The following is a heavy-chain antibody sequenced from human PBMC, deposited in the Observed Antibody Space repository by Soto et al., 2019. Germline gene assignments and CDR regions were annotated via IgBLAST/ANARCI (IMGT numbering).Heavy chain of an antibody. Sequence: GSLRLSCAASGFTFSSYGMHWVRQAPGKGLEWVAVISYDGSNKYYADSVKGRFTISRDNSKNTLYLQMNSLRAEDTAVYYCAKDRLEGSYGLFDYWGQGTLVTVSS. CDR1: GFTFSSYG. CDR3: AKDRLEGSYGLFDY. J-gene: IGHJ4*02. CDR2: ISYDGSNK. V-gene: IGHV3-30*18. D-gene: IGHD1-26*01.